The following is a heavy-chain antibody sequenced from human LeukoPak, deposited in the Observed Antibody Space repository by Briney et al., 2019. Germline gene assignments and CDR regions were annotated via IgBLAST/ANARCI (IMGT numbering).Heavy chain of an antibody. D-gene: IGHD6-13*01. V-gene: IGHV3-23*01. CDR3: ARSTSYSAATGTPENAFDI. J-gene: IGHJ3*02. CDR1: GFTFSSYA. CDR2: ISGSGGRT. Sequence: PGGSLRLSCAASGFTFSSYAMSWVRQAQGKGLEWVSAISGSGGRTYSADSVKGRFTISRDNAKNSLHLQMNSLRAEDTAVYYCARSTSYSAATGTPENAFDIWGQGTMVTVSS.